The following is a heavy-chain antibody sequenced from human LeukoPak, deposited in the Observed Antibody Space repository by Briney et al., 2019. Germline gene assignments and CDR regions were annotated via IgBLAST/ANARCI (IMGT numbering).Heavy chain of an antibody. CDR3: TRYCSGGSCYENNWFDP. D-gene: IGHD2-15*01. V-gene: IGHV4-30-4*01. J-gene: IGHJ5*02. Sequence: SETLSLTCTVSGGSISSGDYYWSWIRQPPGKGLEWIGYIYYSGSTYYNPSLKSRVTISVDTSKNQFSLKLGSVTAADTAVYYCTRYCSGGSCYENNWFDPWGQGTLVTVSS. CDR2: IYYSGST. CDR1: GGSISSGDYY.